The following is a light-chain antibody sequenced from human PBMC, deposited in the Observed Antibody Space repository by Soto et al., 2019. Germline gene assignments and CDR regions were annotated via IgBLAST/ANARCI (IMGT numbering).Light chain of an antibody. Sequence: DIAISQSPLSLPVTPPEPASLSCRSSQSLLHSNGYNYLIWYQQKPGQAPRLLIYGASSRATGVPDRFSGGGSGTDFTLTISRLEPEDFAVYYCQHFVNSLTWTFGQGTKVDIK. CDR2: GAS. V-gene: IGKV3-20*01. CDR1: QSLLHSNGYNY. J-gene: IGKJ1*01. CDR3: QHFVNSLTWT.